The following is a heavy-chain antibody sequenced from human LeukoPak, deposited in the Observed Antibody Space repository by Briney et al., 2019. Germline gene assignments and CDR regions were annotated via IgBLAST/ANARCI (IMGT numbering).Heavy chain of an antibody. CDR3: TRYSSGWYDFDY. Sequence: GGSLRLSCTASGFTSGDYAMSWVRQAPGKGLEWVGFIRSKAYGGTTEYAASVKGRFTISRDDSKSIAYLQMNSLKTEDTAVYYCTRYSSGWYDFDYWGQGTLVTVSS. D-gene: IGHD6-19*01. CDR2: IRSKAYGGTT. J-gene: IGHJ4*02. V-gene: IGHV3-49*04. CDR1: GFTSGDYA.